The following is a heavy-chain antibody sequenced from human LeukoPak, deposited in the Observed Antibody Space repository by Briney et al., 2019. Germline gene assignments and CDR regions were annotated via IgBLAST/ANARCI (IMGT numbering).Heavy chain of an antibody. CDR2: IYYSGST. V-gene: IGHV4-59*12. J-gene: IGHJ4*02. D-gene: IGHD6-6*01. CDR1: GGSISGYY. Sequence: PSETLSLTCTVSGGSISGYYWSWIRQPPGKGLEWIGYIYYSGSTNYNPSLKSRLTISVDTSKNQFSLKLSSVTAADTAVYYCARGASIAEKAFDYWGQGTLVTVSS. CDR3: ARGASIAEKAFDY.